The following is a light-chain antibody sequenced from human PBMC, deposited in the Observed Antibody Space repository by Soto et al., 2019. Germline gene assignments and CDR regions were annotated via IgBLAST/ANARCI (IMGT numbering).Light chain of an antibody. CDR2: SVS. CDR3: ISYTVSRSYV. J-gene: IGLJ1*01. CDR1: SSDIGTYDH. Sequence: QSALTQAASVSGSPGQSITISCSGTSSDIGTYDHVAWFQQFPGKTPKLVIYSVSDRPSGVSYRFSGSKSGNTASLTISGLQADDEADYYCISYTVSRSYVFGTGTKVTVL. V-gene: IGLV2-14*01.